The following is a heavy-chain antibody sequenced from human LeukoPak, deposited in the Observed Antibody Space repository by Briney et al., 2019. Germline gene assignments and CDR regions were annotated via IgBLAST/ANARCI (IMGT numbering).Heavy chain of an antibody. V-gene: IGHV3-66*01. D-gene: IGHD5-12*01. CDR2: IYSGGST. J-gene: IGHJ4*02. Sequence: GGSLRLSCAASGFTVSSNYMSWVRQAPGKGLEWVSVIYSGGSTYYSDSVKGRFTISRDNSKNTLYLQMNSLRAEDTAVYYCARDGSYVDIVATITPERFYFDYWGQGTLVTVSS. CDR1: GFTVSSNY. CDR3: ARDGSYVDIVATITPERFYFDY.